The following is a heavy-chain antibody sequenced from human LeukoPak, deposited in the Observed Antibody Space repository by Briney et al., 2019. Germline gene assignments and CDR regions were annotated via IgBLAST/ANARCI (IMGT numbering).Heavy chain of an antibody. CDR2: IHNSGST. Sequence: PSETLSLTCTVSGGSISSYYWSWIRQPPGKGLEWIGRIHNSGSTNYNPSLNSRVTISVDTSKNQFSLKLSSVTATDTAVYYCARRGYITGYDLTWGQGTLVTVSS. CDR1: GGSISSYY. CDR3: ARRGYITGYDLT. J-gene: IGHJ5*02. D-gene: IGHD5-12*01. V-gene: IGHV4-59*08.